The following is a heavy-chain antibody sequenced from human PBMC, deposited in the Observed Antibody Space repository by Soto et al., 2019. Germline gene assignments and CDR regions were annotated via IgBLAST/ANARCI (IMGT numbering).Heavy chain of an antibody. CDR2: IYTSGST. Sequence: ASETLSLTCTVSGGSISSYYWSWIRQPAGKGLEWIGRIYTSGSTNYNPSLKSRVTMSVDTSKNQFSLKLSSVTAADTAVYYCARDSSSNYDFWSGYWGPYYYYGMDVWGQGTTVTVSS. V-gene: IGHV4-4*07. J-gene: IGHJ6*02. CDR1: GGSISSYY. CDR3: ARDSSSNYDFWSGYWGPYYYYGMDV. D-gene: IGHD3-3*01.